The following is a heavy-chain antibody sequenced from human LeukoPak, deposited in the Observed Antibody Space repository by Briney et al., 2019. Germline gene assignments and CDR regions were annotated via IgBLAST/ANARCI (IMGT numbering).Heavy chain of an antibody. CDR1: GYTFTSYA. D-gene: IGHD5-12*01. V-gene: IGHV1-3*01. CDR2: INAGNGNT. J-gene: IGHJ3*02. CDR3: AREVATTRRDDAFDI. Sequence: ASVKVSCKASGYTFTSYAMHWVRQAPGQRLEWMGWINAGNGNTKYSQKFQGRVTITRDTSASTAYMELSSLRSEDTAVYYCAREVATTRRDDAFDIWGQGTMVTVSS.